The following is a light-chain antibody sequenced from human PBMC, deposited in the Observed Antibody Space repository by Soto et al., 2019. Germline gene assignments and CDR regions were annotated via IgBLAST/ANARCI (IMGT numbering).Light chain of an antibody. CDR2: WAS. CDR1: QSVLYSSNNKNY. J-gene: IGKJ1*01. V-gene: IGKV4-1*01. Sequence: DIVMTQSPDSLAMSLGERATINRKSSQSVLYSSNNKNYLAWYQQKPGQPPKLLIYWASTRESGVPDRFSGSGSGTDFTLTISSLQAEDVAVYYCQQYYSTPRTFGQGTKVDIK. CDR3: QQYYSTPRT.